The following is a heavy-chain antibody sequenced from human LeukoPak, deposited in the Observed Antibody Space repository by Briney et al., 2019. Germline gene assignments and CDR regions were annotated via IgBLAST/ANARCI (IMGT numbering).Heavy chain of an antibody. V-gene: IGHV4-34*01. D-gene: IGHD3-3*01. CDR1: GGSFSDYS. CDR2: ISHSGGT. J-gene: IGHJ6*03. CDR3: ARDGIAVLGVITGNYYYMDV. Sequence: SETLSLTCAVHGGSFSDYSWSWIRQPPGKGLEWIGEISHSGGTNYNPSLKGRVTMSVDTSNNQFSLKLKSVTAADTAVYYCARDGIAVLGVITGNYYYMDVWGNGTTVTVSS.